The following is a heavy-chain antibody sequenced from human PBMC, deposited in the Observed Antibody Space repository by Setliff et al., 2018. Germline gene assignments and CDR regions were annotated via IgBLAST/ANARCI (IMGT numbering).Heavy chain of an antibody. CDR1: GGSLTNYY. V-gene: IGHV4-59*12. CDR2: IAYSGTT. J-gene: IGHJ5*02. D-gene: IGHD3-22*01. CDR3: AREHLHYYDSSGPSLWFDP. Sequence: PSETLSLTCSVSGGSLTNYYWTWIRQPPGKGLEWIGYIAYSGTTNYNPSLNSRVIISLDTSRRQLSLNLNSVTAADTAVYYCAREHLHYYDSSGPSLWFDPWGQGTLVTVSS.